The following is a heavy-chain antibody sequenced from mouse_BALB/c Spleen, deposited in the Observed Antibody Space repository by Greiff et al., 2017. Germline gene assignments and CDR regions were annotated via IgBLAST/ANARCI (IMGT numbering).Heavy chain of an antibody. CDR2: IYPANGNN. Sequence: EVHLVESGAELVKPGASVKMSCTASGFNFKDTYMHWVKQRPGQGLEWIGRIYPANGNNKYDPKFQGKATITADTSSNTAYLQISSLTYEDAAVCYCARSSMFCYFDYWGQGTTLTVSS. CDR3: ARSSMFCYFDY. D-gene: IGHD2-3*01. V-gene: IGHV14-3*02. CDR1: GFNFKDTY. J-gene: IGHJ2*01.